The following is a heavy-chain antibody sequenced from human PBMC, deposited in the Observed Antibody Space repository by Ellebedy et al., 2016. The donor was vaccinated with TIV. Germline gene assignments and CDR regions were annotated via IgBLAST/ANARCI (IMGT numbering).Heavy chain of an antibody. J-gene: IGHJ4*02. CDR2: ISVHNGNT. CDR1: GYTFTSNG. CDR3: ATYHYGSGSPFDY. D-gene: IGHD3-10*01. Sequence: ASVKVSCKTSGYTFTSNGFSWVRQAPGQGLDWLGWISVHNGNTNSAQKFRGRVTMTADTSTSTAYMELRRLTSEDTAVYYWATYHYGSGSPFDYWGQGTLVTVSS. V-gene: IGHV1-18*01.